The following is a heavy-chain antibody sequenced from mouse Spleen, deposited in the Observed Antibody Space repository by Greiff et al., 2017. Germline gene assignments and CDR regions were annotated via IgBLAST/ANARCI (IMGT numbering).Heavy chain of an antibody. D-gene: IGHD2-1*01. CDR2: IDPENGDT. V-gene: IGHV14-4*01. CDR1: GFNIKDDY. Sequence: EVQLQESGAELVRPGASVKLSCTASGFNIKDDYMHWVKQRPEQGLEWIGWIDPENGDTEYASKFQGKATITADTSSNTAYLQLSSLTSEDTAVYYCTYGNYEFAYWGQGTLVTVSA. CDR3: TYGNYEFAY. J-gene: IGHJ3*01.